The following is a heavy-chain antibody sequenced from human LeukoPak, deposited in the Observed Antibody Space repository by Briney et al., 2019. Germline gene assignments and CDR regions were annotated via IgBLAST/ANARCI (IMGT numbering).Heavy chain of an antibody. CDR3: ARLGSYHDF. V-gene: IGHV4-4*09. CDR2: IHSSGGS. Sequence: PSETLSLTCTVSDASISNYYWSWIRQTPEKGLEWMGHIHSSGGSSYYPSLKSRLTLSIDTSRNQLSLKLPSVTAADTAVYFCARLGSYHDFWGQGALGTVSS. J-gene: IGHJ4*02. D-gene: IGHD1-26*01. CDR1: DASISNYY.